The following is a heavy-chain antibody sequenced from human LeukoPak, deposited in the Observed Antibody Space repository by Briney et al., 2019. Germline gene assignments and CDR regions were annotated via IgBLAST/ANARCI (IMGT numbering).Heavy chain of an antibody. CDR3: AKDQRYFDWLRAFDY. J-gene: IGHJ4*02. CDR1: GFTFSSYA. D-gene: IGHD3-9*01. V-gene: IGHV3-23*01. CDR2: ISGSGGST. Sequence: GGSLRLSCAASGFTFSSYAMSWVRQAPGEGLEWVSAISGSGGSTYYADSVKGRFTISRDDSKNTLYLQMHSLRAEDTAVYYCAKDQRYFDWLRAFDYWGQGTLVTVSS.